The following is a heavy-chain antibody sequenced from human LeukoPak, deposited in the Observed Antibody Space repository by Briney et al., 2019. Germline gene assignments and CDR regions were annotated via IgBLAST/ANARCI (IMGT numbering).Heavy chain of an antibody. CDR2: IYYSGST. CDR1: GGSISSSSYY. D-gene: IGHD1-1*01. V-gene: IGHV4-39*01. Sequence: SETLSLTCTVPGGSISSSSYYWGWIRQPPGKGLEWIGSIYYSGSTYYNPSLKSRVTISVDTSKNQFSLKLSSVTAADTAVYYCARANSPGSFDPWGQGTLVTVSS. J-gene: IGHJ5*02. CDR3: ARANSPGSFDP.